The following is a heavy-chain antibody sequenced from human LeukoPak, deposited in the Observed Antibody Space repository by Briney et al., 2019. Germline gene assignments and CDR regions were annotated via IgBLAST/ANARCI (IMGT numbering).Heavy chain of an antibody. CDR3: AKDFDPPYYYDSSGYSQDDY. Sequence: PGRSLRLSCAASGFTFSSYAMHWVRQAPGKGLEWVAVISYDGSNKYYADSVKGRFTISRDNSKNTLYLQMNSLRAEDTAVYYCAKDFDPPYYYDSSGYSQDDYWGQGTLVTVSS. J-gene: IGHJ4*02. CDR2: ISYDGSNK. CDR1: GFTFSSYA. D-gene: IGHD3-22*01. V-gene: IGHV3-30-3*01.